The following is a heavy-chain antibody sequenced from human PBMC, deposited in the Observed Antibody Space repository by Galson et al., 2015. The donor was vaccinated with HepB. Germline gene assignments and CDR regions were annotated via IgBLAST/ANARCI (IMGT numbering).Heavy chain of an antibody. J-gene: IGHJ5*02. Sequence: SLRLSCAASGFTFSSYAMSWVRQAPGKGLEWVSTISGSDGSTYYADSVKGRFTISRDNSKNTLYLQMNSMRAEDTAVYYCTTPTQGWYHWGQGTPVTVSS. D-gene: IGHD6-19*01. CDR3: TTPTQGWYH. CDR2: ISGSDGST. V-gene: IGHV3-23*01. CDR1: GFTFSSYA.